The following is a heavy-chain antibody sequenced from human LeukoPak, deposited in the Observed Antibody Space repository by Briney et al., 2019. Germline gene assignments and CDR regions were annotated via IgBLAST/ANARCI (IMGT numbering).Heavy chain of an antibody. D-gene: IGHD2-2*01. CDR3: TREVYYASLGFDY. CDR1: GGSVSSGCYY. Sequence: PSETLSLTCTVSGGSVSSGCYYWSWIRQPPGKGLEWIGYIYYSGSTNYNPSLKSRVTISVDTSKNQFSLKLSSVTAADTAVYYCTREVYYASLGFDYWGQGTLVTVSS. CDR2: IYYSGST. J-gene: IGHJ4*02. V-gene: IGHV4-61*01.